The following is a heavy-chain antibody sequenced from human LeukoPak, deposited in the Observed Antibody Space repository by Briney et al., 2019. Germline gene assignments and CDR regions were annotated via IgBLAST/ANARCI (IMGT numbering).Heavy chain of an antibody. J-gene: IGHJ2*01. CDR1: GGSISSGGYY. Sequence: SQTLSLTCTVSGGSISSGGYYWSWIRQHPGKGLEWIGYIYYSGSTYYNTSLKSRVTISVDTSKNQFSLKLSSVTAADTAVYYCARVTVEGTTWYFDLWGRGTLVTVSS. D-gene: IGHD4-23*01. CDR3: ARVTVEGTTWYFDL. V-gene: IGHV4-31*03. CDR2: IYYSGST.